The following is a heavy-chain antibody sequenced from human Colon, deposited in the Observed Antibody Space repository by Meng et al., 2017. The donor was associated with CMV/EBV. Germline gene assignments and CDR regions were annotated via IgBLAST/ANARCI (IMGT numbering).Heavy chain of an antibody. CDR2: ISLNGAST. J-gene: IGHJ4*02. CDR1: GFTFSSHG. D-gene: IGHD4-17*01. CDR3: AKESYGDYLDY. Sequence: GESLKISCVASGFTFSSHGMHWVRQAPGKGLEYLSGISLNGASTYYIDSVRGRFIISRDNSKNTLYLQMNSLRAEDTAVYYCAKESYGDYLDYWGQGRWSPSPQ. V-gene: IGHV3-64*02.